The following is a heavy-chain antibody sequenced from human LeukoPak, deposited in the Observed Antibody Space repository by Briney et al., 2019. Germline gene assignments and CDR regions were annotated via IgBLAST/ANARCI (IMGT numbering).Heavy chain of an antibody. V-gene: IGHV4-34*01. J-gene: IGHJ4*02. D-gene: IGHD3-10*01. CDR3: ARGSARITMVRGVTAFDY. Sequence: SETLSLTCAVYGGSFSGYYWSWIRQPPGKGLEWIGEINHSGSANYNPSLKSRVTISVDTSKNQFSLKLSSVTAADTAVYYCARGSARITMVRGVTAFDYWGQGTLVTVSS. CDR2: INHSGSA. CDR1: GGSFSGYY.